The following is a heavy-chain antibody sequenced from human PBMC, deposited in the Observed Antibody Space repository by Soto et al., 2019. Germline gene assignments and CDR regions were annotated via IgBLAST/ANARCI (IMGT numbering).Heavy chain of an antibody. CDR2: ISYDGSNK. V-gene: IGHV3-30*18. CDR3: AKDVFYYYDSSGYETDY. CDR1: GFTFSSYG. D-gene: IGHD3-22*01. Sequence: PGGSLRLSCAASGFTFSSYGMHWVRQAPGEGLEWVAVISYDGSNKYYADSVKGRFTISRDNSKNTLYLQMNSLRAEDTAVYYCAKDVFYYYDSSGYETDYWGQGTLVTVSS. J-gene: IGHJ4*02.